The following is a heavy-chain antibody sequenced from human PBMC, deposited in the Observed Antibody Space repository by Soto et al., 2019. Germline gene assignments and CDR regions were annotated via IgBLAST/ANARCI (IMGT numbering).Heavy chain of an antibody. J-gene: IGHJ6*02. D-gene: IGHD6-13*01. CDR3: ARSPGIAAYYGMDV. V-gene: IGHV4-59*01. CDR1: GGSISSYY. Sequence: PSETLSLTCTVSGGSISSYYWSWIRQPPGKGLEWIGYIYYRGSTNYNPSLKSRVTISVDTSKNQFSLKLSSVTAADTAVYYCARSPGIAAYYGMDVWGQGTTVPVSS. CDR2: IYYRGST.